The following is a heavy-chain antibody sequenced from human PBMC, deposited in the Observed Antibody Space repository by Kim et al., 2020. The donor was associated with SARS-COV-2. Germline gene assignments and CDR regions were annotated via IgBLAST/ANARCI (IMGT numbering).Heavy chain of an antibody. CDR1: GGSFSGYY. V-gene: IGHV4-34*01. CDR3: ARGESSWLPAATAIGYYYYGMDV. J-gene: IGHJ6*02. D-gene: IGHD2-2*01. CDR2: INHSGST. Sequence: SETLSLTCAVYGGSFSGYYWSWIRQPPGKGLEWIGEINHSGSTNYNPSLKSRVTISVDTSKNQFSLKLSSVTAADTAVYYCARGESSWLPAATAIGYYYYGMDVWGQGTTVTVSS.